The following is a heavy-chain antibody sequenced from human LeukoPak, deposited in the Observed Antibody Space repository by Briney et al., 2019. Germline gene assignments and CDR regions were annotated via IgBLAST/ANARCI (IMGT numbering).Heavy chain of an antibody. CDR2: ISYDGSNK. V-gene: IGHV3-30*18. Sequence: GGSLRLSCAASGFTFDDYAMHWVRQAPGKGLEWVAVISYDGSNKYYADSVKGRFTISRDNSKNTLYLQMNSLRAEDTAVYYCAKARGYSYGLDYWGQGTLVTVSS. CDR1: GFTFDDYA. CDR3: AKARGYSYGLDY. J-gene: IGHJ4*02. D-gene: IGHD5-18*01.